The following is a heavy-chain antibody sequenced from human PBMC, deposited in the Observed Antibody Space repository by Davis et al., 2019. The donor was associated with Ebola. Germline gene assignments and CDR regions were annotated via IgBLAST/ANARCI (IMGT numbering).Heavy chain of an antibody. CDR2: IYHGGRT. Sequence: PSETLSLTCAVNGGSLSGHYWNWIRQSPGKGLEWIGEIYHGGRTNYNPSLKSRVTISVDKSNNQFSLGLGSVTAADTALYYCARDRGSYSRLFDYWGRGALVTVSS. D-gene: IGHD1-26*01. V-gene: IGHV4-34*01. CDR1: GGSLSGHY. J-gene: IGHJ4*02. CDR3: ARDRGSYSRLFDY.